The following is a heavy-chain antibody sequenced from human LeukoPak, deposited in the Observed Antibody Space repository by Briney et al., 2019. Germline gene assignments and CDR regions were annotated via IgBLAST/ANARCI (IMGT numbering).Heavy chain of an antibody. CDR1: GYTFTSYD. V-gene: IGHV1-8*01. Sequence: ASVKVSCKASGYTFTSYDINWVRQATGQGLEWMGWMNPNSGNTGYAQKFQGRVTMTRNTSISTAYMELSSLRSEDTAVYYCARLELVVRGFDPWGQGTLVTVSS. CDR2: MNPNSGNT. J-gene: IGHJ5*02. CDR3: ARLELVVRGFDP. D-gene: IGHD3-10*01.